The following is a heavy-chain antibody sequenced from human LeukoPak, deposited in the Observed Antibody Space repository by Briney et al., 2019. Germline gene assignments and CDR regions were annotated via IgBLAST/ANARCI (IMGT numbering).Heavy chain of an antibody. D-gene: IGHD6-19*01. V-gene: IGHV4-59*01. J-gene: IGHJ4*02. Sequence: SETLSLTCTVSGGSTSSYYWSWIRQPPGKGLEWIGYIYYSGSTNYNPSLKSRVTISVDRSKNQFSLKLSSVTAADTAVYYCARERSYSSGYDYWGQGTLVTVSS. CDR2: IYYSGST. CDR1: GGSTSSYY. CDR3: ARERSYSSGYDY.